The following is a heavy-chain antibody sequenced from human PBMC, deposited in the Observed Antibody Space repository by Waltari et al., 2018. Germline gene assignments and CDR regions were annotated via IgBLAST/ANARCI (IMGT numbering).Heavy chain of an antibody. CDR1: GGSISSYY. CDR2: LYYSGST. Sequence: QVQLQESGPGLVKPSETLSLTCTVSGGSISSYYWSWIRQPPGKGLGWIGYLYYSGSTNYNPSLKSRVTISVDTSKNQFSLKLSSVTAADTAVYYCARRWKVATSPYYYYGMDVWGQGTTVTVSS. V-gene: IGHV4-59*01. D-gene: IGHD5-12*01. J-gene: IGHJ6*02. CDR3: ARRWKVATSPYYYYGMDV.